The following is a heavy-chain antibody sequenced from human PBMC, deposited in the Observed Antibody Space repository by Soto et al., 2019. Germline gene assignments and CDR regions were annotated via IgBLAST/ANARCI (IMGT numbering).Heavy chain of an antibody. CDR2: IIPIFGTA. J-gene: IGHJ6*02. D-gene: IGHD2-15*01. Sequence: GASVKVSCKASGGTFSSYAISWVRQAPGQGLEWMGGIIPIFGTANYAQKFQGRVTITADESTSTAYMELSSLRSEDTAVYYCASNPQLLLRGEYGMDVWGQGTTVTVSS. CDR1: GGTFSSYA. V-gene: IGHV1-69*13. CDR3: ASNPQLLLRGEYGMDV.